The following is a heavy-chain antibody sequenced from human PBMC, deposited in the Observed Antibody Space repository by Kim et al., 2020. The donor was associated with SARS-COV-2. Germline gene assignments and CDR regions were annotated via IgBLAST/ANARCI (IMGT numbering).Heavy chain of an antibody. D-gene: IGHD6-19*01. Sequence: SETLSLTCTVSGGSISSYYWSWIRQPAGKGLEWIGRIYTSGSTNYNPSLKSRVTMSVDTSKNQFSLKLSSVTAADTAVYYCARQQWLVQENWYFDLWGRGTLVTVSS. CDR3: ARQQWLVQENWYFDL. CDR1: GGSISSYY. CDR2: IYTSGST. J-gene: IGHJ2*01. V-gene: IGHV4-4*07.